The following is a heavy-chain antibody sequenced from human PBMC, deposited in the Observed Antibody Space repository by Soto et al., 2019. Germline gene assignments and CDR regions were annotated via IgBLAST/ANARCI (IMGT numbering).Heavy chain of an antibody. CDR3: ARVPHCSSTSCYVSPLVPLDP. D-gene: IGHD2-2*01. CDR2: ISAYNGNT. J-gene: IGHJ5*02. V-gene: IGHV1-18*01. CDR1: GYTFTSYG. Sequence: ASVKVSCKASGYTFTSYGISWVRQAPGQGLEWMGWISAYNGNTNYAQKLQGRVTMTTDTSTGTAYMELRSLRSDDTAVYYCARVPHCSSTSCYVSPLVPLDPWGQGTLVTVSS.